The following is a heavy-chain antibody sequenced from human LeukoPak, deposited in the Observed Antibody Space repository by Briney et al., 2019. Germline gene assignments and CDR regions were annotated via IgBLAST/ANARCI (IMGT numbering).Heavy chain of an antibody. CDR1: GFTFSSYS. Sequence: GRPLSLSSAASGFTFSSYSMNWVHQAPGKGLGRVSYITSSSSTIYYAASVKGRFTISRDNAKNSLYLQMNSLRAEDTAVYYCARDSIGYCSSTSCYTEEYFDYWGQGTLVTVSS. D-gene: IGHD2-2*02. J-gene: IGHJ4*02. CDR2: ITSSSSTI. V-gene: IGHV3-48*04. CDR3: ARDSIGYCSSTSCYTEEYFDY.